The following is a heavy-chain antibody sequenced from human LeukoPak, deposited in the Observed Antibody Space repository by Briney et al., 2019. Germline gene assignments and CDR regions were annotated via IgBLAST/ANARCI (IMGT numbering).Heavy chain of an antibody. CDR3: VKDRLGEAYGMDV. D-gene: IGHD3-10*01. Sequence: GGSLRLSCAASGFTFSSFGMHWVRQAPGKGLEWVAVISYDGSRKDYGDSVQGRFSISRDNSKNTLYLQMNSLRAEDTAVYYCVKDRLGEAYGMDVWGEGTTVTVSS. V-gene: IGHV3-30*18. J-gene: IGHJ6*04. CDR2: ISYDGSRK. CDR1: GFTFSSFG.